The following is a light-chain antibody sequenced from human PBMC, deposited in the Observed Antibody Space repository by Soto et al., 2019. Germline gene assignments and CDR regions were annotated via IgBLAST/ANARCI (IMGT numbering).Light chain of an antibody. CDR2: DNN. CDR3: GSWDTSLSGII. J-gene: IGLJ2*01. CDR1: SFNIGDNY. V-gene: IGLV1-51*01. Sequence: QSVLTQPPSVSEAPGQKVTISCSGGSFNIGDNYVSWYQQLPGTAPKLLIYDNNKRPSGIPDRFSGSKSGTSATLDISGLQTGDEADYYCGSWDTSLSGIIFGGGTKVTVL.